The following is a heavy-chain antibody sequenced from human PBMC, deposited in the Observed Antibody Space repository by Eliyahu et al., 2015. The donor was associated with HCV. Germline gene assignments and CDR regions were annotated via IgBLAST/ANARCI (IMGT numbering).Heavy chain of an antibody. J-gene: IGHJ4*02. CDR3: AKGGIAAADFDY. Sequence: EVQLLESGGGLVQPGGSLRLSCAASGFPFSSYAMXWVRQAPGKGXEGXSAISGSGGSTYYADSVKGRFTISRDNSKNTLYLQMNSLRAEDTAVYYCAKGGIAAADFDYWGQGTLVTVSS. CDR1: GFPFSSYA. CDR2: ISGSGGST. D-gene: IGHD6-13*01. V-gene: IGHV3-23*01.